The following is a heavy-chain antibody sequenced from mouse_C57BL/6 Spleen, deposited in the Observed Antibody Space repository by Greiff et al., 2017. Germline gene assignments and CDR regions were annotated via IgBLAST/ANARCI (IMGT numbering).Heavy chain of an antibody. CDR3: ARGGIYDYEWYCDV. CDR2: IHPNSGST. D-gene: IGHD2-4*01. J-gene: IGHJ1*03. CDR1: GYTFTSYW. V-gene: IGHV1-64*01. Sequence: QVQLLQPGAELVKPGASVKLSCKASGYTFTSYWMHWVKQRPGQGLEWIGMIHPNSGSTYYNEKFKRKATITLDKSPSTTYMQLSNLTSEDSAVNYSARGGIYDYEWYCDVWGTGTTVTVSS.